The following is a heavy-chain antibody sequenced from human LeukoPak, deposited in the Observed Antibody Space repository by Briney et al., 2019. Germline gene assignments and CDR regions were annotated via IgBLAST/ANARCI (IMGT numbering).Heavy chain of an antibody. CDR3: ARDGLTETTRDSDY. D-gene: IGHD4-11*01. Sequence: GGSLRLSCAASGFTFSRYWMHWVRQAPGKGLVWVSRINSYGSSTSYADSVKGRFTISRDNAKNTLYLQMNSLTVEDTAVYYCARDGLTETTRDSDYWGQGTLVTVSS. J-gene: IGHJ4*02. CDR1: GFTFSRYW. CDR2: INSYGSST. V-gene: IGHV3-74*01.